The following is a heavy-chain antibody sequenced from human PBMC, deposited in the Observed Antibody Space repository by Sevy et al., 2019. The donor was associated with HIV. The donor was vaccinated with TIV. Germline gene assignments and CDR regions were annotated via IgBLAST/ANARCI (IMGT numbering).Heavy chain of an antibody. V-gene: IGHV3-30*03. Sequence: GGSLRLSCAASGFTFSDYRMHWVGQAPGKGLEWVAVISYDGRNNKYNADSVKGRFTISRDNSKNTLYLQMNSLRAEDTAIYYCARDRGEILSSAFDYWGQGSLVTVSS. CDR1: GFTFSDYR. J-gene: IGHJ4*02. CDR2: ISYDGRNNK. D-gene: IGHD3-16*01. CDR3: ARDRGEILSSAFDY.